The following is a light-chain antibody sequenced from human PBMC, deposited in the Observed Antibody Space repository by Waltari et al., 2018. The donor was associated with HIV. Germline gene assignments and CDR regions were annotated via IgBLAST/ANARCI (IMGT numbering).Light chain of an antibody. CDR2: EVS. CDR3: SSYAGSNNVI. J-gene: IGLJ2*01. V-gene: IGLV2-8*01. CDR1: SSDVGGYSY. Sequence: QSALAQPPSASVSPGQSVTIPCTGTSSDVGGYSYVSWYQQHPGKAPKLLIYEVSKRPSGVPERFAGSKSGNAASLTVSGLQAEDEADYYCSSYAGSNNVIFGGGTKLTVL.